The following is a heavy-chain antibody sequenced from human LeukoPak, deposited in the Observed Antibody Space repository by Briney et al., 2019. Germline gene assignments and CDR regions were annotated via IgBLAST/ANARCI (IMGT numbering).Heavy chain of an antibody. CDR2: IKSKTDGGTT. D-gene: IGHD3-22*01. CDR1: GFTFSNYV. J-gene: IGHJ4*02. Sequence: PGGSLRLSCAASGFTFSNYVMTWVRQAPGKGLEWVGRIKSKTDGGTTDYAAPVKGRFTISRDDSKNTLYLQMNSLKTEDTAVYYCTTEQTYYYDSSGYFHHFDYWGQGTLVTVSS. V-gene: IGHV3-15*01. CDR3: TTEQTYYYDSSGYFHHFDY.